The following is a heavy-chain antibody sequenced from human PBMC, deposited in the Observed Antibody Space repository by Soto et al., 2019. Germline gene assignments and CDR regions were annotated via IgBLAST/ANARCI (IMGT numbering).Heavy chain of an antibody. CDR3: TTDLQVFTMLVVGRGNY. V-gene: IGHV3-15*01. CDR1: GFTFSNAW. J-gene: IGHJ4*02. D-gene: IGHD3-22*01. Sequence: EVQLLESGGGLVQPGGSLRLSCAASGFTFSNAWMSWVRQAPGKGLEWVGRIKSKTDGGTTDYAAPVKGRFTISRDDSKNTLYLQMNSLKTEDTAVYYCTTDLQVFTMLVVGRGNYWGQGTLVTVSS. CDR2: IKSKTDGGTT.